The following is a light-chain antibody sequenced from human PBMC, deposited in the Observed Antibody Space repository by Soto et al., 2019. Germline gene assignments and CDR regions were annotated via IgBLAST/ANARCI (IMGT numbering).Light chain of an antibody. J-gene: IGKJ4*01. CDR2: GAS. Sequence: EIVMTQSPATLSVSPGERATLSCRASQSLSSNLAWYQQKPGQAPRLLIFGASTRATGVPGRFSGSGSGTECTLTISSLQSEDSAVYYGQQYNNWPPVTFGGGNKVEIK. CDR3: QQYNNWPPVT. V-gene: IGKV3-15*01. CDR1: QSLSSN.